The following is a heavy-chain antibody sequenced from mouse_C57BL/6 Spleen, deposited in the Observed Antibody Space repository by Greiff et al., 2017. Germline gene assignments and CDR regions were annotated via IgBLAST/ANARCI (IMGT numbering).Heavy chain of an antibody. CDR3: TRDLGDEGYAMDY. J-gene: IGHJ4*01. V-gene: IGHV1-15*01. Sequence: VQLQQSGAELVRPGASVTLSCKASGYTFTDYEMHWVKQTPVHGLEWIGAIDPETGGTAYNQKFKGKAILTADKSSSTAYMELRSLTSEDSAVYYCTRDLGDEGYAMDYWGQGTSVTVSS. CDR1: GYTFTDYE. CDR2: IDPETGGT.